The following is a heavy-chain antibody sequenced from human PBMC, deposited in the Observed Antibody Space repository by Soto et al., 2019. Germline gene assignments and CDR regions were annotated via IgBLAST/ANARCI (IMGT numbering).Heavy chain of an antibody. CDR1: GGTFSPST. CDR3: TSYWEITVSTWSFGGF. Sequence: QVQLVQSGAEVKKPGSSVKASCKASGGTFSPSTINWVRQAPGQGLEWMGRIIPFHGVTNYAKKFQARVTITVDKSTGTAYMELSGLRFEDTAMYSCTSYWEITVSTWSFGGFWGRGTLVTVSS. V-gene: IGHV1-69*02. CDR2: IIPFHGVT. D-gene: IGHD3-10*01. J-gene: IGHJ4*02.